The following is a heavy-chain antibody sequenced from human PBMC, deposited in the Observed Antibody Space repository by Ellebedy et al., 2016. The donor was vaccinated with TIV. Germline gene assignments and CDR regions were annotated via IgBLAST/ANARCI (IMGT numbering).Heavy chain of an antibody. CDR1: EFTFSWYW. D-gene: IGHD3-16*01. CDR3: ASSRVRGSYDNWFDP. Sequence: PGGSLRLSCAASEFTFSWYWMNWVRQAPGKGLEWVANIKQDGGENDYVDSVKGRFTISRDNAKNSLYLQMNSLRAEDKAVYYCASSRVRGSYDNWFDPWGQGTLVIVSS. V-gene: IGHV3-7*01. CDR2: IKQDGGEN. J-gene: IGHJ5*02.